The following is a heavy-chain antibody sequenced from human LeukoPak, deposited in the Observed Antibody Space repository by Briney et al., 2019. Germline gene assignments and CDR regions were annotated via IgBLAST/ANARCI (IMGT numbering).Heavy chain of an antibody. Sequence: GGSLRLYCTASGFTFSSYSMNWVRQAPGKGLEWVSSISSSSSYIYYADSVKGRFTISRDNAKNSLYLQMNSLRAEDTAVYYCARDKVRYSSSWYVRLNDYYYYGMDVWGQGTTVTVS. D-gene: IGHD6-13*01. V-gene: IGHV3-21*01. J-gene: IGHJ6*02. CDR2: ISSSSSYI. CDR1: GFTFSSYS. CDR3: ARDKVRYSSSWYVRLNDYYYYGMDV.